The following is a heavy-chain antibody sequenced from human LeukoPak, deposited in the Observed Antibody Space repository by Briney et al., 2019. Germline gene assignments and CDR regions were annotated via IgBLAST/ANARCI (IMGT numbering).Heavy chain of an antibody. CDR2: ISASGGST. V-gene: IGHV3-23*01. Sequence: GGSLRLSCAASGFTFSSYAMNWVRQTPGKGLEWVSVISASGGSTYYADSVKGRFTISRDNSKNTLYLQMNSLRAEDTAVYYCAKDQLIVGATTKDDYWGQGTLVTVSS. CDR3: AKDQLIVGATTKDDY. CDR1: GFTFSSYA. J-gene: IGHJ4*02. D-gene: IGHD1-26*01.